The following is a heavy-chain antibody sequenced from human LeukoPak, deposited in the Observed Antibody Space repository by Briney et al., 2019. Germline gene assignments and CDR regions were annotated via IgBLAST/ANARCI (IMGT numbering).Heavy chain of an antibody. CDR1: GFTFSSYW. D-gene: IGHD3-16*01. V-gene: IGHV3-7*01. CDR2: INQDGSET. CDR3: AKSNAARDAWGSDY. J-gene: IGHJ4*02. Sequence: AGSLRLYCAASGFTFSSYWMGWVRQAPGKGLEWVANINQDGSETYYMDSVEGRITISRDNAKNSLYLQMNSLRADDTAVYFCAKSNAARDAWGSDYWGQGTLVTVSS.